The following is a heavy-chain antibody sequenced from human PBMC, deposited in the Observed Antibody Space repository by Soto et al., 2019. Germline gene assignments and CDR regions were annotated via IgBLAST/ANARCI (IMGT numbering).Heavy chain of an antibody. CDR2: ISSSGSTI. V-gene: IGHV3-48*03. J-gene: IGHJ6*02. CDR1: GFTFSSYE. D-gene: IGHD6-19*01. CDR3: AREGLGYYGMDV. Sequence: PGGSLRLSCAASGFTFSSYEMNWVRQAPGKGLEWVSYISSSGSTIYYADSVKGRFTISRDNAKNSLYLQMNSLRAGDTAVYYCAREGLGYYGMDVWGQGTTVTVSS.